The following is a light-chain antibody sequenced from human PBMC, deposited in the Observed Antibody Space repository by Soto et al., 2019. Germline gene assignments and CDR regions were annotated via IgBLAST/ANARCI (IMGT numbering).Light chain of an antibody. Sequence: EVVMTQSPATLSVSPGERATLSCRASQSVNSDLAWYQQKPGQAPRLLIYDASTRATGIPARFSGSGSGTEFTLTISSLQSEDFAIYYCQQYNNGPPWTFGQGTKVEIK. CDR3: QQYNNGPPWT. J-gene: IGKJ1*01. V-gene: IGKV3-15*01. CDR2: DAS. CDR1: QSVNSD.